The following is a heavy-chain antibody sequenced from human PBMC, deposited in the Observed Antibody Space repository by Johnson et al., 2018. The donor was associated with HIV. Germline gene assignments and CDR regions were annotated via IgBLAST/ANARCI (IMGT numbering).Heavy chain of an antibody. D-gene: IGHD1-26*01. CDR2: ISWNSGSI. CDR1: GFTFDDYA. Sequence: VQLVESGGGLVQPGRSLRLSCAASGFTFDDYAMHWVRQAPGKGLEWVSGISWNSGSIGYADSVKGRFTISRDNAKNSLYLQMNSLRAEDMAVYYCARSRWADDAFDGWGQGTMVTVSS. J-gene: IGHJ3*01. V-gene: IGHV3-9*03. CDR3: ARSRWADDAFDG.